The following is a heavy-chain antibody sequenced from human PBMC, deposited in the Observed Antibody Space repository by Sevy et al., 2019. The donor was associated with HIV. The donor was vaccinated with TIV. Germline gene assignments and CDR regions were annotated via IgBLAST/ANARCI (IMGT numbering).Heavy chain of an antibody. V-gene: IGHV3-48*02. J-gene: IGHJ4*02. Sequence: GGSLRLSCAASRFTFSSYSMNWVRQAPGKGLEWVSYISSSSSTIYYADSVKDRFTISRDNAKNSLYLQMNSLRDEDTAVYYCAGSITMVRGVIITGPYFDYWGQGTLVTVSS. CDR2: ISSSSSTI. CDR3: AGSITMVRGVIITGPYFDY. CDR1: RFTFSSYS. D-gene: IGHD3-10*01.